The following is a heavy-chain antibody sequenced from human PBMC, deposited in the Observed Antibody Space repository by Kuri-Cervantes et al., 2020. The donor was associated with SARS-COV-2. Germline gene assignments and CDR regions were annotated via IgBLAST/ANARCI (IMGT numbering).Heavy chain of an antibody. CDR2: NSGSGGST. Sequence: LTCAASGFPLSSYALSWVRQAPGKGLEWVSANSGSGGSTYYADSVKGRFTISRDNSKDTLYRQMNSLIAEDTAVDYCAKVINSGSWFDPWGQGTLVTVSS. D-gene: IGHD1-26*01. CDR1: GFPLSSYA. V-gene: IGHV3-23*01. CDR3: AKVINSGSWFDP. J-gene: IGHJ5*02.